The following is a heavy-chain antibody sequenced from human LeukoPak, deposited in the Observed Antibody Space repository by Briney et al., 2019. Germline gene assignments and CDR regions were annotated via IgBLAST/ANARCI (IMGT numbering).Heavy chain of an antibody. J-gene: IGHJ4*02. D-gene: IGHD3-22*01. CDR2: ISDSGGRT. CDR1: GITLSNYG. CDR3: ARRGVVIRVILVGFHKEAYYFDS. Sequence: GGSLRLSCAVSGITLSNYGMSWVRRAPGKGLEWVAGISDSGGRTNYADSVKGRFTISRDNPKNTLYLQMNSLRAEDTAVYFCARRGVVIRVILVGFHKEAYYFDSWGQGALVTVSS. V-gene: IGHV3-23*01.